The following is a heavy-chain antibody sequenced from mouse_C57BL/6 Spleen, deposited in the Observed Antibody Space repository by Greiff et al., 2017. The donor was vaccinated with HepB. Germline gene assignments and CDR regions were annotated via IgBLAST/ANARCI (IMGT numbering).Heavy chain of an antibody. CDR2: IDPNSGGT. CDR3: ARGAISNYGGAWFAY. Sequence: QVQLQQPGAELVKPGASVKLSCKASGYTFTSYWMHWVKQRPGRGLEWIGRIDPNSGGTKYNEKFKSKATLTVDKPSSTAYMQLSSLTSEDSAVYYCARGAISNYGGAWFAYWGQGTLVTVSA. V-gene: IGHV1-72*01. J-gene: IGHJ3*01. D-gene: IGHD2-5*01. CDR1: GYTFTSYW.